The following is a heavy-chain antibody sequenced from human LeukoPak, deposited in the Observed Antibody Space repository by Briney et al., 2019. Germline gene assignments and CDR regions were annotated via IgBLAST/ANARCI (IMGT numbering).Heavy chain of an antibody. Sequence: ASVKVSCKASGYTFTSYGISWVRQAPGQGLEWMGWISAYNGNTNYAQKLQGGVTMTTDTSTSTAYMELRSLISDDTAVYYCVRGGRYSGYDYPDYWGQGTLVTVSS. CDR3: VRGGRYSGYDYPDY. CDR2: ISAYNGNT. J-gene: IGHJ4*02. D-gene: IGHD5-12*01. V-gene: IGHV1-18*01. CDR1: GYTFTSYG.